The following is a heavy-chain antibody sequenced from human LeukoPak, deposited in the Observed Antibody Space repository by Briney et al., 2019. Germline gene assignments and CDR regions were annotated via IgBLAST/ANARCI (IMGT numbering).Heavy chain of an antibody. J-gene: IGHJ4*02. CDR3: ARHGRAGGDY. D-gene: IGHD6-13*01. Sequence: SETLSLTCSVSGASISSYYWTWIRQPPGKGLEWIGYIYYSGSTNYNPSLQSRVTISVDTSKNQFSLKLTSVTAADTAVYYCARHGRAGGDYWGQGILVTVSS. CDR1: GASISSYY. V-gene: IGHV4-59*08. CDR2: IYYSGST.